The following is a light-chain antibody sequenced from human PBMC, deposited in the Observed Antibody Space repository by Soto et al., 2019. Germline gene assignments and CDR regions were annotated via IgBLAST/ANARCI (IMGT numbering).Light chain of an antibody. CDR3: CSYAGSYTYV. J-gene: IGLJ1*01. CDR2: DVN. V-gene: IGLV2-11*01. CDR1: SSDVGGYNS. Sequence: QSALTQPRSVSGSPGQSVTIPCTGSSSDVGGYNSVSWYQQHPGKAPKLMIFDVNKRPSGVPDRFSGSKSGNTASLTISGLQAEDEADYYCCSYAGSYTYVFGTGTKLTVL.